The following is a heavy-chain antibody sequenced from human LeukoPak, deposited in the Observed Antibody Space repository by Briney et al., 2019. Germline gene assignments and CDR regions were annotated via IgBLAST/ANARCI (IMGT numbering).Heavy chain of an antibody. J-gene: IGHJ3*02. D-gene: IGHD6-19*01. V-gene: IGHV1-18*01. Sequence: YNGNTNYAQTLQGRVTMTRDTSKSTAYMELRRLRSDDTAVYYCARVSGIAVAGNDAFDIWGQGTMVTVSS. CDR2: YNGNT. CDR3: ARVSGIAVAGNDAFDI.